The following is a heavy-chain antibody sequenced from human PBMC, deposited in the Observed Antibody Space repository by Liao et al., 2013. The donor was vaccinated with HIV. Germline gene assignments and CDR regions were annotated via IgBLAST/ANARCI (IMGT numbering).Heavy chain of an antibody. CDR1: GGSISSYY. V-gene: IGHV4-59*01. J-gene: IGHJ4*02. CDR3: ARDKDAFDY. Sequence: QLQLQESGPGLVKPSETLSLTCTVSGGSISSYYWTWIRQSPGKGLEWIGYIYYSGSTNYNPSLKSRVTISVDTSKNQFSLKVSSVTAADTAVYYCARDKDAFDYWGQGTLVTVSS. CDR2: IYYSGST.